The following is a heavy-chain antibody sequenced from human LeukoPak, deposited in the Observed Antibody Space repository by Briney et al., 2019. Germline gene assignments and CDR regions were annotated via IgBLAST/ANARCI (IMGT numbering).Heavy chain of an antibody. CDR3: ASIRGVFGY. CDR1: GFTFSDLF. V-gene: IGHV3-72*01. Sequence: GGSLRLSCAVSGFTFSDLFMGWVRQAPGKGLEWVGRTKDKAYSYTTEYAASVKGRFTISRDDSKNLVYLQMNSLKTEDTAVYYCASIRGVFGYWGQGILVTVSS. J-gene: IGHJ4*02. CDR2: TKDKAYSYTT. D-gene: IGHD3-10*01.